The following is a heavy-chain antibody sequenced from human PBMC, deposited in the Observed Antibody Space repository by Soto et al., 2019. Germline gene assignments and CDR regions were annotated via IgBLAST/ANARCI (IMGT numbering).Heavy chain of an antibody. CDR3: AADGGSSSLLFDY. D-gene: IGHD6-6*01. V-gene: IGHV1-58*01. J-gene: IGHJ4*02. CDR1: GFTFTSSA. CDR2: IVVGSGNT. Sequence: SVKVSCKASGFTFTSSAVQWVRQARGQRLEWIGWIVVGSGNTNYAQKFQERVTITRDMSTSTAYMELSSLRSEDTAVYYCAADGGSSSLLFDYWGQGTLVTAPQ.